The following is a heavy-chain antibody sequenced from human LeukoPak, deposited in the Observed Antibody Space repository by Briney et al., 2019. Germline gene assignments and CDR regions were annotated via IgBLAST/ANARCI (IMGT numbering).Heavy chain of an antibody. CDR2: ISGSGGST. Sequence: GGSLRLSCAASGFTFSSYAMSWVRQAPGKGLEWVSAISGSGGSTYYADSVKGRFTISRDNSKNTMYLQMNSLRAEDTAVYYCAKNLYCGGGSCYPSALGLAVGGQGTTVTVSS. CDR1: GFTFSSYA. J-gene: IGHJ6*02. V-gene: IGHV3-23*01. D-gene: IGHD2-15*01. CDR3: AKNLYCGGGSCYPSALGLAV.